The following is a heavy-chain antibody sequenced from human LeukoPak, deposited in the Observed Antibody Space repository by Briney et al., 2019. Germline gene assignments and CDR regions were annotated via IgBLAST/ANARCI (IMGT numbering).Heavy chain of an antibody. CDR3: ASAVVTPGRFDY. CDR1: GFTFSSYA. V-gene: IGHV3-23*01. CDR2: ISGSGGST. J-gene: IGHJ4*02. Sequence: TGGSLRLSCAASGFTFSSYAMSWVRQAPGKGLEWVSAISGSGGSTYYADSVKGRFTISRDNSKNTLYLQMNSLRAEDTAVYYCASAVVTPGRFDYWGQGTLVTVSS. D-gene: IGHD4-23*01.